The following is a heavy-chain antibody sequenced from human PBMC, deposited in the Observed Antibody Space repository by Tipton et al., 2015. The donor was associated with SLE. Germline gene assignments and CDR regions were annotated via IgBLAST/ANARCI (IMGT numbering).Heavy chain of an antibody. CDR3: AKDNERRWVFDY. CDR1: GFTFSDYY. V-gene: IGHV3-11*01. Sequence: SLRLSCEASGFTFSDYYMSWIRQAPGKGLEWLSHISGSEETIYYADSVRGRFTIPRDNSKNTLYLHMRSLRAEDTAVYYCAKDNERRWVFDYWGQGTLVTVSS. CDR2: ISGSEETI. J-gene: IGHJ4*02. D-gene: IGHD4-23*01.